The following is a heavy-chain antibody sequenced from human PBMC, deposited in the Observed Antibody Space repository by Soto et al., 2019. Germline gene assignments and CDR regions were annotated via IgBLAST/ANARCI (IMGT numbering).Heavy chain of an antibody. Sequence: GGSLRLSCAASGFTFSNYVMNWVRQAPGKGLEWVSAITGSGGSTYYADSVKGRFTMSRDDPKNTLYLQMNSLRAEDTAVYYCAKIRDYYDSSGYPPYFFDYWGQGTLVTVSS. CDR2: ITGSGGST. V-gene: IGHV3-23*01. D-gene: IGHD3-22*01. CDR1: GFTFSNYV. CDR3: AKIRDYYDSSGYPPYFFDY. J-gene: IGHJ4*02.